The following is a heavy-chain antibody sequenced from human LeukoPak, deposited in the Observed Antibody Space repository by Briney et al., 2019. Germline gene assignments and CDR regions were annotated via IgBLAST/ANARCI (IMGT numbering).Heavy chain of an antibody. CDR2: ISAYNGNT. V-gene: IGHV1-18*01. J-gene: IGHJ5*02. CDR1: GYTFTSYG. Sequence: ASVKVSCKASGYTFTSYGISWVRQAPGQGLEWMGWISAYNGNTNYAQKLQGRVTITRNPSITTAYMELSSLRSEDTAVYYCARRNFDWFDPWGQGTLVTVSS. CDR3: ARRNFDWFDP.